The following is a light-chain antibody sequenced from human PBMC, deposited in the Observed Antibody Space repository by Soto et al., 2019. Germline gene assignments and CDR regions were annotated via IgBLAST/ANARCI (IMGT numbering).Light chain of an antibody. CDR3: QQYNYYWT. J-gene: IGKJ1*01. CDR2: DAS. CDR1: QSISSW. Sequence: DIQMTQSPSTLSASVRDRVTITCRASQSISSWLAWYQQKPGKAPKLLIYDASSLESGVPSRFSGSGSGTEFTLTISSLQPDDFAIYYCQQYNYYWTFGQGTKVEIK. V-gene: IGKV1-5*01.